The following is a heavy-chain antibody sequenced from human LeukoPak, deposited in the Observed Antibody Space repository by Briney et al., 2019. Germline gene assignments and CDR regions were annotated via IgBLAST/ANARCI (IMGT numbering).Heavy chain of an antibody. D-gene: IGHD3-10*01. Sequence: SETLSRTCTVSGGSISSYYWSWIRQPPGKGLEWIGYIYYSGSTNYNPSLKSRVTISVDTSKNQFSLKLSSVTAADTAVYYCARAAKYGSGSYNWFDPWGQGTLVTVSS. CDR1: GGSISSYY. CDR3: ARAAKYGSGSYNWFDP. CDR2: IYYSGST. V-gene: IGHV4-59*01. J-gene: IGHJ5*02.